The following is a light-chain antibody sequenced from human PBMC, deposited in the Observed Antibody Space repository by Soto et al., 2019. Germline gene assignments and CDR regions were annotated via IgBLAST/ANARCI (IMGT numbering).Light chain of an antibody. V-gene: IGKV1-8*01. CDR2: AAS. CDR3: KKYYSYPFA. Sequence: AIRMTQSPSSLSASTGDSVPITGRASQGISSYLAWYQQKPGKAPKLLIYAASTLQSGVPSRFSGSGSGTDFTLTISCLQSEEFATYYCKKYYSYPFAVGTGNKVDIK. J-gene: IGKJ3*01. CDR1: QGISSY.